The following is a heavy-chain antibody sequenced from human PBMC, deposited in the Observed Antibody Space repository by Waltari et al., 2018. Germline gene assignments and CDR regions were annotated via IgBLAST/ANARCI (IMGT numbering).Heavy chain of an antibody. CDR3: AKDLAAAYYY. J-gene: IGHJ4*02. Sequence: EVQLLESGGGLVQPGGSLRLSCAASGFTFSSYAMSWVRQAPGKGLEWVSSISGGGGSTTFADSVKGRFTISRDNSKNTLYLQMNSLRAEDTAVYYCAKDLAAAYYYWGQGTLVTVSS. CDR2: ISGGGGST. D-gene: IGHD6-13*01. V-gene: IGHV3-23*01. CDR1: GFTFSSYA.